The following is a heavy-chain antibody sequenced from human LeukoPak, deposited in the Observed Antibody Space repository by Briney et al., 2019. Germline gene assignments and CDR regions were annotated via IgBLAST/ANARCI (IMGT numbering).Heavy chain of an antibody. CDR2: IIPIFGTA. CDR1: GGTFSSYA. D-gene: IGHD3-22*01. CDR3: ARAYHPYYYDSSGYYYFLYY. J-gene: IGHJ4*02. Sequence: AASVKVSFTASGGTFSSYAISWVRQAPGQGLEWMGGIIPIFGTANYAQKFQGRVTITADESTSTAYMELSSLRSEDTAVYYCARAYHPYYYDSSGYYYFLYYWGQGTLVTVSS. V-gene: IGHV1-69*13.